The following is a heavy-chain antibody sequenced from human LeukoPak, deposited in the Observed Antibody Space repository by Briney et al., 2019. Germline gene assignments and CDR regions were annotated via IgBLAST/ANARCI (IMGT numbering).Heavy chain of an antibody. D-gene: IGHD3-22*01. J-gene: IGHJ4*02. V-gene: IGHV4-59*01. Sequence: SETLSLTCNVSGASINSYRWNWLRQPPGKGLEWIGYISYYGKTNYNPSLKSRLTLSVDTSKNQFSLNLNSVTAADTARYYCTKGYYEPSDCWGQGTLVTVTS. CDR2: ISYYGKT. CDR3: TKGYYEPSDC. CDR1: GASINSYR.